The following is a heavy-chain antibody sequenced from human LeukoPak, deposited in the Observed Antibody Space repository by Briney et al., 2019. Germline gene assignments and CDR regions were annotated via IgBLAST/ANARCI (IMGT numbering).Heavy chain of an antibody. CDR1: GFTVNSNY. D-gene: IGHD3-3*01. V-gene: IGHV3-21*05. CDR3: ARAYDDYYFDY. CDR2: ISSSGSHI. Sequence: PGGSLRLSCAASGFTVNSNYMTWVRQAPGKGLEWVSYISSSGSHIYYADSVEGRFTISRDDAKNSLYLQLNSLRAEDTAVYYCARAYDDYYFDYWGQGALVTVSS. J-gene: IGHJ4*02.